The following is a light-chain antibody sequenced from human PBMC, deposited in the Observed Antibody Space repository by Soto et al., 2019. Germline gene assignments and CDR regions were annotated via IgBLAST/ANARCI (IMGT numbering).Light chain of an antibody. J-gene: IGKJ5*01. CDR2: DAS. V-gene: IGKV3-11*01. Sequence: IVLTQSPATLSLSPGERATLSCRASQSVRSYLGWYQQRPGQAPRLLIYDASNRVTGIPTRFSGSGSGTDFTLTISSLEPEDFAVYYCQQGGTFGQGTRLEIK. CDR3: QQGGT. CDR1: QSVRSY.